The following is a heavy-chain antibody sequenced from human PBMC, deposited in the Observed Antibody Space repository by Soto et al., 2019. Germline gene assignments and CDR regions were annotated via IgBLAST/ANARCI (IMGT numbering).Heavy chain of an antibody. D-gene: IGHD4-4*01. J-gene: IGHJ6*02. Sequence: QVQLVESGGGVVQPGRSLRVSCAASGFTFSNYGMHWVRQAPGKGLEWGALILYDGSNEYYADSVKGRFTISRDNPKNTLYLQMNNLRAEDTAVYYCAKSRDGYSFYYYYGMDVWGQGTTVTVSS. CDR2: ILYDGSNE. CDR3: AKSRDGYSFYYYYGMDV. V-gene: IGHV3-30*18. CDR1: GFTFSNYG.